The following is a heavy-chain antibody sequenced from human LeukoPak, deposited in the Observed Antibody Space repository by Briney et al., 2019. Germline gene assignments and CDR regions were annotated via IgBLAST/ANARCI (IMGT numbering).Heavy chain of an antibody. CDR1: GGSFSGYY. V-gene: IGHV4-34*01. J-gene: IGHJ4*02. Sequence: SETLSLTCAVYGGSFSGYYWSWIRQPPGKGLEWIGEINHSGSTNYNPSPKSRVIISVDTSKNQFSLEVSSVTAADTAVYYCARGLKWDYVETRLWNYWGQGNLVTVSS. CDR3: ARGLKWDYVETRLWNY. D-gene: IGHD1-26*01. CDR2: INHSGST.